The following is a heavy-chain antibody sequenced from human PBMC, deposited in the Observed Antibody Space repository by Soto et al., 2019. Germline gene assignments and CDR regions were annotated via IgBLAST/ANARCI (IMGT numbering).Heavy chain of an antibody. CDR3: SKNRDGYCCTGTDG. CDR2: ISGTGVST. V-gene: IGHV3-23*01. D-gene: IGHD5-18*01. J-gene: IGHJ6*02. CDR1: GFTFSSHA. Sequence: PGWSLRLSCSASGFTFSSHAISWVRQAPGKGLEWVSAISGTGVSTFYADSVKGRFTISRDNSKNTLYLQMNSLRVEDTAIYYGSKNRDGYCCTGTDGCGQGPRVTVSS.